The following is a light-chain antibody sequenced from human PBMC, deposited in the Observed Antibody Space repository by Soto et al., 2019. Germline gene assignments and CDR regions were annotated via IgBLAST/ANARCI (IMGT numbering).Light chain of an antibody. CDR3: QQSFTTWT. Sequence: DLQMTQSPSSLSVSVGDSVTITCRASQTISDYLHWYQQKPGEAPRLLIYAASSLPSGVPSRFSGSGSGTDFTLTISSLQPEDFATYYCQQSFTTWTFGQGTKVEIK. V-gene: IGKV1-39*01. CDR1: QTISDY. J-gene: IGKJ1*01. CDR2: AAS.